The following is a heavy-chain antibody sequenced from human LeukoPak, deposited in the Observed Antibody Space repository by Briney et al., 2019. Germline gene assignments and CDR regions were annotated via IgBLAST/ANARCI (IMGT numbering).Heavy chain of an antibody. CDR1: AFTFSSYA. Sequence: GGSLRLSCAASAFTFSSYAMSWVRQAPGKGLEWVSIISPGGTSIYYAGSVKGRFTISRDNSKNTLYLEMNSLRVEDTAVYYCARRTTEVMDVWGQGTTVTVSS. CDR2: ISPGGTSI. J-gene: IGHJ6*02. CDR3: ARRTTEVMDV. V-gene: IGHV3-23*01. D-gene: IGHD1-14*01.